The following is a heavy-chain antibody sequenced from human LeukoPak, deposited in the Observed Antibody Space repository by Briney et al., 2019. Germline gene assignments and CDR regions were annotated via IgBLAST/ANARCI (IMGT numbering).Heavy chain of an antibody. V-gene: IGHV3-21*01. D-gene: IGHD1-26*01. J-gene: IGHJ4*02. CDR1: GFTVSSNY. Sequence: GGSLRLSCAASGFTVSSNYMNWVRQAPGKGLEWVSSISSSSDYIHYADSVKARFTISRDNAKNSLYLQMNSLRAEDTAVYYCARDPWGALGYWGLGTLVTVSS. CDR3: ARDPWGALGY. CDR2: ISSSSDYI.